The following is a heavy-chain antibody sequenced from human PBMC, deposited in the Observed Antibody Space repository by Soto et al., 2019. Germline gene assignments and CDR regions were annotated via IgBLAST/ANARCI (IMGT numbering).Heavy chain of an antibody. V-gene: IGHV3-21*01. CDR2: ISSSSSYI. D-gene: IGHD3-3*01. J-gene: IGHJ6*02. CDR1: GFTFSSYS. Sequence: PGGSLRLSCAASGFTFSSYSMNWVRQAPGKGLEWVSSISSSSSYIYYADSVKGRFTISRDNAKNSLYLQMNSLRAEDTAVYYCAREGSYYDFWSGYPYYYYGMDVWGQGTTVTVSS. CDR3: AREGSYYDFWSGYPYYYYGMDV.